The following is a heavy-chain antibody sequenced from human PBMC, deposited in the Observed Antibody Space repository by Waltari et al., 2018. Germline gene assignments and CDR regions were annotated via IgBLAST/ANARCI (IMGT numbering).Heavy chain of an antibody. Sequence: QVQLVESGGGVVQPGRSLRLSCPASGFTFSSYAMHWVRQAPGKGLEWVAVISYDGSNKYYADSVKGRFTISRDNSKNTLYLQMNSLRAEDTAVHYCHSSSPDAFDIWGQGTMVTVSS. CDR2: ISYDGSNK. CDR3: HSSSPDAFDI. V-gene: IGHV3-30*01. CDR1: GFTFSSYA. J-gene: IGHJ3*02. D-gene: IGHD6-13*01.